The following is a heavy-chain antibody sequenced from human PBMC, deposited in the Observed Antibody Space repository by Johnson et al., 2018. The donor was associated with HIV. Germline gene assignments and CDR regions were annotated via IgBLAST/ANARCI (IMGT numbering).Heavy chain of an antibody. CDR3: ARDRYSSGWFFDAFDI. V-gene: IGHV3-66*01. J-gene: IGHJ3*02. CDR1: GFTFNDYG. CDR2: IYSGDST. D-gene: IGHD6-19*01. Sequence: VQLVESGGGVVRPGGSLRLSCAASGFTFNDYGMNWVRQAPGKGLEWVSVIYSGDSTYYADSVKGRFTISRDNSKNTLYLEMNSLRAEDTAVYYCARDRYSSGWFFDAFDIWGQGTMVTVSS.